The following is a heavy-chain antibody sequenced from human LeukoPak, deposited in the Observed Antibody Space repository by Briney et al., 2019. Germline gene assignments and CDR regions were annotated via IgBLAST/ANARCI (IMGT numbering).Heavy chain of an antibody. D-gene: IGHD1-14*01. Sequence: SETLSLTCTVSGDSILTKTYYWGWIRQPPGKGLEWIGCIYYSGTTHYISSLKSRVTISVDTSENQFSLELHSVTAADTAVYYCARHFPVMDYTGWNQGCFDLWGQGTLVTVSS. CDR3: ARHFPVMDYTGWNQGCFDL. CDR1: GDSILTKTYY. J-gene: IGHJ5*02. V-gene: IGHV4-39*01. CDR2: IYYSGTT.